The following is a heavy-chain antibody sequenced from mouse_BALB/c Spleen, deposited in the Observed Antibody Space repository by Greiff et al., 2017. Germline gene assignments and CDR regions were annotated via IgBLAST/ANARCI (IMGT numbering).Heavy chain of an antibody. CDR2: ISSGGST. CDR3: ARGGTTVVATGPFAY. J-gene: IGHJ3*01. CDR1: GFTFSSYA. D-gene: IGHD1-1*01. Sequence: EVKLEESGGGLVKPGGSLKLSCAASGFTFSSYAMSWVRQTPEKRLEWVASISSGGSTYYPDSVKGRFTISRDNARNILYLQMSSLRSEDTAMYYCARGGTTVVATGPFAYWGQGTLVTVSA. V-gene: IGHV5-6-5*01.